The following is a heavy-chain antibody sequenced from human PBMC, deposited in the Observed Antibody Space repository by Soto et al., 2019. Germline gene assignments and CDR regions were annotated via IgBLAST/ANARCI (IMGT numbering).Heavy chain of an antibody. CDR1: GFTFSTYG. Sequence: QVQLVESGGGVVQPGRSLRLSCAASGFTFSTYGMHWVRQAAGKGLEWVAVIWYDGSNKYYADSVKGRFTISRDNSKNTLYLQMNSLRAEDTAMYYCARDPLDVDTAMVTYWFDYWGQGTLVTVSS. V-gene: IGHV3-33*01. J-gene: IGHJ4*02. D-gene: IGHD5-18*01. CDR2: IWYDGSNK. CDR3: ARDPLDVDTAMVTYWFDY.